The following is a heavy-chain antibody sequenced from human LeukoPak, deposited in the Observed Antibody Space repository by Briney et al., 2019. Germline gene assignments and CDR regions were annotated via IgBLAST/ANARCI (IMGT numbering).Heavy chain of an antibody. Sequence: GGSLRLSCAASGFTFSSYAMSWVRQAPGKGLEWVSAISGSGGSTYYADSVKGRFTISRDNSKNTLYLQMNSLRAEDTAVYYCAKVDSNGYSSGWYFDYWGQGTLVTVSS. D-gene: IGHD6-19*01. CDR1: GFTFSSYA. CDR2: ISGSGGST. CDR3: AKVDSNGYSSGWYFDY. V-gene: IGHV3-23*01. J-gene: IGHJ4*02.